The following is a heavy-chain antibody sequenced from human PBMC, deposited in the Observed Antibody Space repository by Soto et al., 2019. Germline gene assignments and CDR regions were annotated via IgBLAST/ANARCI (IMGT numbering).Heavy chain of an antibody. D-gene: IGHD6-19*01. J-gene: IGHJ4*02. CDR2: ISPILGIA. CDR3: ARGVVACITPPSVDK. V-gene: IGHV1-69*02. CDR1: GGTFSSYT. Sequence: GSSVKVSCKASGGTFSSYTISWVRQAPGQGLEWMGRISPILGIANYAQKLQGRVTITADKSTSTAYMELSSLRSDDTAVYYCARGVVACITPPSVDKWGKEPLVTVPS.